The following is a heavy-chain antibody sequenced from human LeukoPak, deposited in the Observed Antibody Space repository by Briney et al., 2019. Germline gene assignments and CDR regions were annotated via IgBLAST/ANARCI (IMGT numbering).Heavy chain of an antibody. Sequence: GGSLRLSCAASGFTFSSYAMSWVRQAPGKGLEWVSAISGSGGSTYYADSVKGRFTISRDNSKNTLYLQMNSLRAEDTAVYYCAKDGLGYCSGGSCPGWGQGTLVTVSS. CDR2: ISGSGGST. V-gene: IGHV3-23*01. J-gene: IGHJ4*02. CDR1: GFTFSSYA. D-gene: IGHD2-15*01. CDR3: AKDGLGYCSGGSCPG.